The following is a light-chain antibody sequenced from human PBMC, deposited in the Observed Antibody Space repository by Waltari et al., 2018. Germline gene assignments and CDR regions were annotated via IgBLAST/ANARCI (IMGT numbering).Light chain of an antibody. J-gene: IGLJ3*02. CDR3: CSFTSRSTWV. CDR1: SSDVGGYNY. Sequence: QSALTQPASVSGSPGQSITISCTGTSSDVGGYNYVSWYQQHPGKVSKLLIFDVSNRPSGVSNRFSGSKSGNTASLTISGLQAEDESAYYCCSFTSRSTWVFGGGTKLTVL. CDR2: DVS. V-gene: IGLV2-14*01.